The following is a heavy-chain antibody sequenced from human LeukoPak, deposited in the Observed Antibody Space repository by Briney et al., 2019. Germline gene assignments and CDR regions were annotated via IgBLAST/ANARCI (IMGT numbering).Heavy chain of an antibody. J-gene: IGHJ4*02. CDR1: GGSISSSSYY. CDR2: IYYSGST. D-gene: IGHD3-22*01. V-gene: IGHV4-39*01. Sequence: SETLSLTCTVSGGSISSSSYYWGWIRQPPGKGLERTGIIYYSGSTYYNPSLKCRATLSVDTSKNQFSLKLSSVTAADTAVYYCARLKYFYESRGYYFDYWGQGTLVTVSS. CDR3: ARLKYFYESRGYYFDY.